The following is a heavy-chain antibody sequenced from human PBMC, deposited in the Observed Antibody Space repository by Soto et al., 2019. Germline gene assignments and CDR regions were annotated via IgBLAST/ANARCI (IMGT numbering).Heavy chain of an antibody. CDR2: IYSSGST. V-gene: IGHV4-31*03. D-gene: IGHD4-17*01. Sequence: TLSLTCTVSGGSISSGGYYWSWIRQHPGKGLEWIGYIYSSGSTYYNPSLKSRVTISVDTSKNQLSLKLSSVTAADTAVYYCARVTGRLRLYYFDYWGQGTLVTVSS. J-gene: IGHJ4*02. CDR3: ARVTGRLRLYYFDY. CDR1: GGSISSGGYY.